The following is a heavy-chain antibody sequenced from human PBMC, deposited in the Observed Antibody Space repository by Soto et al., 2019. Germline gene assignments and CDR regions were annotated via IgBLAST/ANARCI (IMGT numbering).Heavy chain of an antibody. CDR1: GYSFTSYW. CDR3: ARRGPSDYYYYGMDV. D-gene: IGHD6-6*01. CDR2: IDPSDSYT. J-gene: IGHJ6*02. V-gene: IGHV5-10-1*01. Sequence: SLKISCKGSGYSFTSYWISWVRQMPGKGLEWMGRIDPSDSYTNYSPSFQGHVTISADKSISTAYLQWSSLKASDTAMYYCARRGPSDYYYYGMDVWGQGTTVTVYS.